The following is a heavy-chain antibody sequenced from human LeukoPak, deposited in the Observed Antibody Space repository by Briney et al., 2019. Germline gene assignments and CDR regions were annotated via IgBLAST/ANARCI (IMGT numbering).Heavy chain of an antibody. CDR2: ISGSGGST. D-gene: IGHD3-10*01. CDR3: AKESVLLWFGESPILDY. CDR1: GFTFSSYG. Sequence: GGSLRLSCTASGFTFSSYGMSWVRQAPGKGLEWVSAISGSGGSTYYADSVKGRFTISRDNSKNTLYLQMNSLRAEDTAVYYCAKESVLLWFGESPILDYWGQGTLVTVSS. V-gene: IGHV3-23*01. J-gene: IGHJ4*02.